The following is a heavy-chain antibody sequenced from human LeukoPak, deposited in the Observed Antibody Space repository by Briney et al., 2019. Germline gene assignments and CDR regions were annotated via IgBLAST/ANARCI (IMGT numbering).Heavy chain of an antibody. CDR1: GFSFRGYA. D-gene: IGHD3-10*01. V-gene: IGHV3-23*01. CDR2: IGSEDRT. CDR3: VRDLYYWAAMDV. J-gene: IGHJ6*02. Sequence: GRSLRLTCAASGFSFRGYAISWGRQAPGKGLGWVSGIGSEDRTHYAESVKGRFAISRGMDESTLFLQMNSLRAEDTALYYCVRDLYYWAAMDVWGQGTTVTVS.